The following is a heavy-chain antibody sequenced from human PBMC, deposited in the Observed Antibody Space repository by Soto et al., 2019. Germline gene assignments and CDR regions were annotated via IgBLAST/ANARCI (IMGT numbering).Heavy chain of an antibody. CDR3: AKHSAEVVPAALSVYYFDF. CDR2: ISGSGGST. J-gene: IGHJ4*02. V-gene: IGHV3-23*01. CDR1: GFTFSSYD. Sequence: EVQLLESGGGLVQPGGSLRLSCAASGFTFSSYDMSWVRQAPGKGLEWVSAISGSGGSTYYADSVKGRFTISRDNANNTMYLEMNSLRAEDTAVYYCAKHSAEVVPAALSVYYFDFWGQGALVTVSS. D-gene: IGHD2-2*01.